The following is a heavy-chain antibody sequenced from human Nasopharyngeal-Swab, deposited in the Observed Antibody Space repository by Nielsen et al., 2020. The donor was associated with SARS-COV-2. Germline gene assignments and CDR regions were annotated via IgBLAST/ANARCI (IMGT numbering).Heavy chain of an antibody. CDR3: ARDVRTDSVDRRPSYYFDF. CDR2: INPSGGST. V-gene: IGHV1-46*01. Sequence: GESLKISCKGSGYTFTSYYMHWVRQAPGQGLEWMGIINPSGGSTSYAQKFQGRVTMTRDTSTSTVYMELSSLRSEDTAVYYCARDVRTDSVDRRPSYYFDFWGQGTLVTVSS. CDR1: GYTFTSYY. D-gene: IGHD3-10*02. J-gene: IGHJ4*02.